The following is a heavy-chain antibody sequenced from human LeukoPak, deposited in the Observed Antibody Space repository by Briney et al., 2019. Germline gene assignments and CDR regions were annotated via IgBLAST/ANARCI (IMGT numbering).Heavy chain of an antibody. CDR1: GGSFSGYY. J-gene: IGHJ6*02. Sequence: SETLSLTCAVYGGSFSGYYWSWIRQPPGKGLEWIGEINHSGSTNYNPSLKSRVTISVDTSKNQFSLKLSSVTAADTAVYYCARAAVGATRGARYYYGMDVWGQGTTVTVSS. D-gene: IGHD1-26*01. CDR2: INHSGST. V-gene: IGHV4-34*01. CDR3: ARAAVGATRGARYYYGMDV.